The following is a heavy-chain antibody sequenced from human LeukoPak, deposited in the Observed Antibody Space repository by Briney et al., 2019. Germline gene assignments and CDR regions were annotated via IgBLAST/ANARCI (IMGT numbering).Heavy chain of an antibody. CDR3: AKSSGASTYYFDY. V-gene: IGHV3-23*01. CDR1: GFTFRSYA. D-gene: IGHD2-15*01. Sequence: GGSLRLFCAGSGFTFRSYAMSWVREAPGKGLEWVSAMSDDGGGTYIADSLKGRCTIPRDNSKSTLSLQMNSLTDEDTAIYYCAKSSGASTYYFDYWGQGTLVTVS. J-gene: IGHJ4*02. CDR2: MSDDGGGT.